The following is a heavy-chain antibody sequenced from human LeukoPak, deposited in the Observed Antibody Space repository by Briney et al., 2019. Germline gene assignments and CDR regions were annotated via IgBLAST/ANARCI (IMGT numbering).Heavy chain of an antibody. Sequence: GGSLRLSCAASGFTFSSYAMSWVRQAPGKGLEWVSTISSSSVTTYYADSVKGRFTMSRDNSKNTLYLRMNSLRAEDTAIYYCAKYIYAYSRQFDYWGQGTLVTVPS. J-gene: IGHJ4*02. CDR3: AKYIYAYSRQFDY. V-gene: IGHV3-23*01. CDR2: ISSSSVTT. D-gene: IGHD2-15*01. CDR1: GFTFSSYA.